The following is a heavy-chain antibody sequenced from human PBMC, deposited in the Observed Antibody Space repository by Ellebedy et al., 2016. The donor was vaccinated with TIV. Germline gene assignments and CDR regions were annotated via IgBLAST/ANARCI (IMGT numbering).Heavy chain of an antibody. CDR2: INPNSGGT. CDR1: HYTFSSYD. D-gene: IGHD5-24*01. J-gene: IGHJ3*02. V-gene: IGHV1-2*04. CDR3: ARDGMSTIDNAFDI. Sequence: ASVKVSCKGFHYTFSSYDISWVRQAPGQGLEWMKWINPNSGGTKYAQKFQGWVTMTRDTSINTAYMELNRLRSDDTAVYYCARDGMSTIDNAFDIWGQGTMVTVSS.